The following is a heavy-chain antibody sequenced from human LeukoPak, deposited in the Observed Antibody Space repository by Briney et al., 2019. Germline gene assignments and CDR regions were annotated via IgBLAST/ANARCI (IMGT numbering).Heavy chain of an antibody. J-gene: IGHJ6*03. CDR2: ISAYNGDT. CDR1: GYTFSTYG. CDR3: ARAGTTVTYYYYYYMDV. D-gene: IGHD4-11*01. Sequence: GASVKVSCKASGYTFSTYGISWVRQAPGQGLEWMGWISAYNGDTRYAQKFQGRVTITADESTSTAYMELSSLRSEDTAVYYCARAGTTVTYYYYYYMDVWGKGTTVTVSS. V-gene: IGHV1-18*01.